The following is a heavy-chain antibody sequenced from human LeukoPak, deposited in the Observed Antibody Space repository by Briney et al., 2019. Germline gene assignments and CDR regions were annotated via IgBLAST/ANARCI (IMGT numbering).Heavy chain of an antibody. D-gene: IGHD6-13*01. V-gene: IGHV1-2*02. CDR1: GYTFTAYY. CDR2: INPNSGVT. Sequence: GASVKVSCEASGYTFTAYYMYWVRQAPGQGLEWMGWINPNSGVTNYAQKFRGRVTMARDPSISTAYMELNRLRSDDTAVYYCAVIAAAGTQLDYWGQGTLVTVSS. CDR3: AVIAAAGTQLDY. J-gene: IGHJ4*02.